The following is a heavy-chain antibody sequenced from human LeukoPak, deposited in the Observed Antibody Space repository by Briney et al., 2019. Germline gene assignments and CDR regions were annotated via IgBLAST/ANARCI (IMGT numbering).Heavy chain of an antibody. D-gene: IGHD3-9*01. CDR1: GFTFSSYA. V-gene: IGHV3-23*01. CDR2: ISGSGGST. Sequence: PGGSLRLSCGASGFTFSSYAMNWVRQAPGKGLEWVSCISGSGGSTYYADSVKGRFTISRDNSKNTLYLQMNSLRAEDTAVYYCASIFLLFVYDYWGQGTLVTVSS. J-gene: IGHJ4*02. CDR3: ASIFLLFVYDY.